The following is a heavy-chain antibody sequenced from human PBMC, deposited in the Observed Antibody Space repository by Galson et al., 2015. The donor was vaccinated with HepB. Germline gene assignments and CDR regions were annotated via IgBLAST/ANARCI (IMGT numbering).Heavy chain of an antibody. CDR3: AKDVNPRLRYFDPIETSSYYGVDV. CDR2: ISWDGART. D-gene: IGHD3-9*01. CDR1: GFNFDDFT. V-gene: IGHV3-43*01. Sequence: SLRLSCAASGFNFDDFTMHWVRQAPGKGLEWVSLISWDGARTYCADSMKGRFTISRDNNKNSLFLHMSSLRTGDTALYYCAKDVNPRLRYFDPIETSSYYGVDVWGQGTLVTV. J-gene: IGHJ6*02.